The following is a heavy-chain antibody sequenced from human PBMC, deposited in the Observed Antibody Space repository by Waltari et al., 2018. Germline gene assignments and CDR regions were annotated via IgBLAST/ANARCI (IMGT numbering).Heavy chain of an antibody. D-gene: IGHD3-22*01. V-gene: IGHV1-58*01. CDR2: IVVGSGNT. CDR1: GFTFTSSA. CDR3: AAAVYYYDSSGSNS. Sequence: QLVESGPEVKKPGTSVKVSCKASGFTFTSSALQWVRQPRGQRLEWIGWIVVGSGNTNYAQKFQERVTITRDMSTSTAYMELSSLRSEDTAVYYCAAAVYYYDSSGSNSWGQGTLVTVSS. J-gene: IGHJ4*02.